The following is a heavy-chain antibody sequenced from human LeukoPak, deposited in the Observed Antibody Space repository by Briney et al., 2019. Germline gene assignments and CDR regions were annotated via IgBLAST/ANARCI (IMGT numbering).Heavy chain of an antibody. J-gene: IGHJ5*02. CDR2: IYYSGST. D-gene: IGHD3-10*01. CDR1: GGSISSGGYY. Sequence: SETLSLTCTVSGGSISSGGYYWSWIRQHPGKGLEWIGYIYYSGSTYYNPSLKSRVTISVDTSKNQFSLKLSSVTAADTAVYYCAREDYYGSGSYYNWFDPWGQGTLVTVSS. CDR3: AREDYYGSGSYYNWFDP. V-gene: IGHV4-30-4*08.